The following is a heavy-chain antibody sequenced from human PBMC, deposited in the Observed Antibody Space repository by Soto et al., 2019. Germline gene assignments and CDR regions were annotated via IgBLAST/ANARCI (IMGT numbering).Heavy chain of an antibody. CDR3: TTDHPYYYDSSGYYPPTY. V-gene: IGHV3-15*01. CDR2: IKSKTDGGTT. D-gene: IGHD3-22*01. Sequence: EVQLVESGGGLVKPGGSLRLSCAASGFTFSNAWMSWVRQAPGKGLEWVGRIKSKTDGGTTDYAAPVKGRFTISRDDSKNMLYLQMNSLKTEDTAVYYCTTDHPYYYDSSGYYPPTYWGQGTLVTVSS. J-gene: IGHJ4*02. CDR1: GFTFSNAW.